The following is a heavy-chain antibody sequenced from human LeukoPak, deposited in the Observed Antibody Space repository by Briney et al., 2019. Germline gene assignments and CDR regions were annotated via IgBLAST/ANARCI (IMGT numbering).Heavy chain of an antibody. CDR2: IYYSGST. D-gene: IGHD5-18*01. CDR3: ARHLSPRGYSYGWGYFDL. Sequence: SETLSLTCTVSGGSISSSSYYWGWIRQPPGKGLEWNGSIYYSGSTYYNPSLKSRVTISVDTSKNQFSLKLSSVTAADTAVYYCARHLSPRGYSYGWGYFDLWGRGTLVTVSS. J-gene: IGHJ2*01. V-gene: IGHV4-39*01. CDR1: GGSISSSSYY.